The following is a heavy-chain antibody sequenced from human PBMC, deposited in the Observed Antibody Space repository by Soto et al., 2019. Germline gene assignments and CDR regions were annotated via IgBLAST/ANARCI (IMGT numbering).Heavy chain of an antibody. CDR3: ATILYYYDSSGYYPPSSYYYYGMDV. Sequence: GESLKISCKGSGYSFTSYWISWVRQMPGKGLEWMGRIDPSDSYTNYSPSFQGHVTISADKSISTAYLQWSSLKASDTAMYYCATILYYYDSSGYYPPSSYYYYGMDVWGQGTTVTV. CDR2: IDPSDSYT. V-gene: IGHV5-10-1*01. D-gene: IGHD3-22*01. CDR1: GYSFTSYW. J-gene: IGHJ6*02.